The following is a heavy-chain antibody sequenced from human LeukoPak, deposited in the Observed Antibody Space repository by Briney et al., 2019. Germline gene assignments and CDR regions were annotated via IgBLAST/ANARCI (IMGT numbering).Heavy chain of an antibody. CDR1: GYTFTGYY. J-gene: IGHJ4*02. CDR3: ARGRSVAVAVWSPPIDY. Sequence: ASVKVSCKASGYTFTGYYMHWVRQAPGQGLEWMGWINPSSGGINYAQRFQGRVTMTWDTSISTAYMELRRLTSDDTAVYYCARGRSVAVAVWSPPIDYWGQGTLVTVSS. V-gene: IGHV1-2*02. D-gene: IGHD6-19*01. CDR2: INPSSGGI.